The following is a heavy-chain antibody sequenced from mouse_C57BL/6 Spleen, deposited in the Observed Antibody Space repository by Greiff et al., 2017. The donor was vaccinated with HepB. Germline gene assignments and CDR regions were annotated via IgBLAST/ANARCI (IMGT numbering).Heavy chain of an antibody. CDR3: ARSYYYGSKTMDY. V-gene: IGHV1-19*01. Sequence: EVKLQESGPVLVKPGASVKMSCKASGYTFTDYYMNWVKQSHGKSLEWIGVINPYNGGTSYNQKFKGKATLTVDKSSSTAYMELNSLTSEDSAVYYCARSYYYGSKTMDYWGQGTSVTVSS. J-gene: IGHJ4*01. CDR2: INPYNGGT. CDR1: GYTFTDYY. D-gene: IGHD1-1*01.